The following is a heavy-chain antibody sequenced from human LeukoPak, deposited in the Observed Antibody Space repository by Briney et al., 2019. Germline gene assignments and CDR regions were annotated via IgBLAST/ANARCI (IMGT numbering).Heavy chain of an antibody. D-gene: IGHD4-17*01. V-gene: IGHV5-10-1*01. J-gene: IGHJ4*02. Sequence: GESLKISCKGSGYIFSNYWISWVRQMPGKGLEWMGRIDPIDSYSNYSPSFQGHVTMSVDKSTSTASLQWSSLKASDTAMYYCARQTTVTTQSDYWGQGTLVTVSS. CDR2: IDPIDSYS. CDR1: GYIFSNYW. CDR3: ARQTTVTTQSDY.